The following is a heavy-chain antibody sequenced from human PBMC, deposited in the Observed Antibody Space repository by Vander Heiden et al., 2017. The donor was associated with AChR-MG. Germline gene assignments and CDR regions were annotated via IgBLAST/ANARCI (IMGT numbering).Heavy chain of an antibody. V-gene: IGHV2-5*02. CDR1: GFSLSTSGVG. D-gene: IGHD6-13*01. CDR2: IYWDDDK. J-gene: IGHJ4*02. CDR3: AQGKQQLVLGGPFDY. Sequence: QITLKESGPTLVKPTQTLTLTCTFSGFSLSTSGVGVGWIRQPPGKALEWLALIYWDDDKRYSPSLKSRLTITKDTSKNQVVLTMTNMDPVDTATYYCAQGKQQLVLGGPFDYWGQGTLVTVSS.